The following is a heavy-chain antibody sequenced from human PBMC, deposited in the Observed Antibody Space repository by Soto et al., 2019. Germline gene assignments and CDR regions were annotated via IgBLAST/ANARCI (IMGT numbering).Heavy chain of an antibody. V-gene: IGHV4-4*02. CDR2: MFASGSS. J-gene: IGHJ4*02. CDR3: AREGFDHRPDY. CDR1: GDSISSPNW. Sequence: SETLSLTCAVSGDSISSPNWWSWYRQSPGKGLELIGEMFASGSSNYNPSLDGRVTISLDTSKNHFSLKLTSLTAADTAIYYCAREGFDHRPDYWGQGIPVTVSS.